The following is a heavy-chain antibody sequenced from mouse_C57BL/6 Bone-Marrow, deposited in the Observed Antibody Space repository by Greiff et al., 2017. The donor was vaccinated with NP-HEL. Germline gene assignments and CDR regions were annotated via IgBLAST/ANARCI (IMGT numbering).Heavy chain of an antibody. V-gene: IGHV1-52*01. CDR3: AREGFAY. Sequence: QVQLQQPGAELVRPGSSVKLSCKASGYTFTRYWMHWVKQRPIQGLEWIGNIDPSDSETHYNQNFKDKATLTVDKSSSTAYLQLSSLTSEVSAVYYCAREGFAYWGPGTLVTVSA. J-gene: IGHJ3*01. CDR2: IDPSDSET. CDR1: GYTFTRYW.